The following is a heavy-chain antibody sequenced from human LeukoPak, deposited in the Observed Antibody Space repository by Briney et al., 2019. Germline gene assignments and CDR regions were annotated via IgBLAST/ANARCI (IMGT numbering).Heavy chain of an antibody. CDR3: ARLIVGAIYHYYGMDV. V-gene: IGHV4-34*01. CDR1: GGSFSGYY. Sequence: SETLSLTCAVYGGSFSGYYWSWIRQPPGKGLEWIGEINHSGSTNYNPSLKSRVTISVDTSKNQFSLKLSSVTAADTAVYYCARLIVGAIYHYYGMDVWGQGTTVTVSS. J-gene: IGHJ6*02. CDR2: INHSGST. D-gene: IGHD1-26*01.